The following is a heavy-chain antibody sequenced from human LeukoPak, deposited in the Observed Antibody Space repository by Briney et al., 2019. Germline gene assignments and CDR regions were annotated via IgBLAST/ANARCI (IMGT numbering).Heavy chain of an antibody. CDR3: ARVPYDSSGYHFDY. Sequence: SQTLSLTCAVSGGSISSGGYSWSWIWQPPGKGLERIGYIYHSGSTYYNPSLKSRVAISVDRSKNQFSLKLSSVTAADTAVYYCARVPYDSSGYHFDYWGQGTLVTVSS. V-gene: IGHV4-30-2*01. CDR2: IYHSGST. CDR1: GGSISSGGYS. J-gene: IGHJ4*02. D-gene: IGHD3-22*01.